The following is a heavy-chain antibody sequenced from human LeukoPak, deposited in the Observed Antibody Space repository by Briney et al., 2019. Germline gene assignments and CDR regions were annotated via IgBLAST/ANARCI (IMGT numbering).Heavy chain of an antibody. V-gene: IGHV1-2*02. Sequence: ASVKVSCKASGHTFSGYYMHWVRQAPGQGLEWMGWINPNTGGTGSAQKFQGRVTMTRDTSISTAYMELSGLRSDDTAVYYCAREECSTTSCHNYFQDWGQGTLVTVSS. CDR1: GHTFSGYY. D-gene: IGHD2-2*02. CDR3: AREECSTTSCHNYFQD. CDR2: INPNTGGT. J-gene: IGHJ1*01.